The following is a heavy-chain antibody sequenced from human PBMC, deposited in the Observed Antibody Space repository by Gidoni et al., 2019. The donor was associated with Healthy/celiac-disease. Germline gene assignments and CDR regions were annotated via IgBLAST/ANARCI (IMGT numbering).Heavy chain of an antibody. CDR2: ISSSSSYP. D-gene: IGHD3-3*01. V-gene: IGHV3-11*06. Sequence: QVQLVESGGGLVKPGGSLRLSCAASGFTFSDYYMSWIRQAPGKGLEWVSYISSSSSYPNYADSVKGRFTISRDNVKNSLYLQMNSLRAEDTAVYYCARSLNDFWSGYPIHMDVWGQGTTVTVSS. CDR3: ARSLNDFWSGYPIHMDV. CDR1: GFTFSDYY. J-gene: IGHJ6*02.